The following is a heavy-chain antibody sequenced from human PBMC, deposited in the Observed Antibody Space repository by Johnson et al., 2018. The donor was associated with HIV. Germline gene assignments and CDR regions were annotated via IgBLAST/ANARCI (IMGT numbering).Heavy chain of an antibody. CDR1: GFSFTNAW. CDR3: AKDRAEVVVVHDALDI. D-gene: IGHD3-22*01. CDR2: IGTAGDT. V-gene: IGHV3-13*01. Sequence: VQLVESGGGRAKPGGSLRLSCAVSGFSFTNAWMSWVRQATGKGLEWVSAIGTAGDTYYPGSVKGRFTISRENAKNSLYLQMNSLRAGDTAVYYCAKDRAEVVVVHDALDIWGQGTMVTVSS. J-gene: IGHJ3*02.